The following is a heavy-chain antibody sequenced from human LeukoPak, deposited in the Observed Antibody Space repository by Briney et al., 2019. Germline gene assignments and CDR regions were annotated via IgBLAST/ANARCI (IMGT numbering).Heavy chain of an antibody. Sequence: GGCLSPSCEVSGLTFDDYVMHWVRQAPGKGLEWLAVISHDGTTRHYVDSVQGRFTISRDNSKNTLYLQMNSLRPEDSAVYYCAKGYGDYLEKGLDYWGQGTLVIVSS. D-gene: IGHD4-17*01. CDR2: ISHDGTTR. CDR1: GLTFDDYV. J-gene: IGHJ4*02. V-gene: IGHV3-30*02. CDR3: AKGYGDYLEKGLDY.